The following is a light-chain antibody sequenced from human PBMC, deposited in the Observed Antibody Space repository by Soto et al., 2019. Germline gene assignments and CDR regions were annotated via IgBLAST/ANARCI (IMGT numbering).Light chain of an antibody. J-gene: IGLJ2*01. CDR3: CSYAGSYTLI. Sequence: QSALTQPRSVSGSPGQSVTISCTGSSSDIGGYNYVSWYQQHPGKVPKLMIYDVSKRPPGVPDRFSGSKSGNTASLTISGLQADDEADYYCCSYAGSYTLIFGGGTKLTVL. CDR1: SSDIGGYNY. V-gene: IGLV2-11*01. CDR2: DVS.